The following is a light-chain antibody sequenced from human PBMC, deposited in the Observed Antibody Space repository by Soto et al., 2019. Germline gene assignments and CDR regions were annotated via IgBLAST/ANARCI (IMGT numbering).Light chain of an antibody. V-gene: IGLV2-8*01. CDR2: EVS. CDR1: SSDVGGYNY. J-gene: IGLJ2*01. CDR3: SSYAGSSTLV. Sequence: QSALTQPPSASGSPGQSITISCTGSSSDVGGYNYVSWYQQHPGKAPKLMMYEVSKRPSGVSDRLSGSKSGNMASLTVSGLQAEDEADYYCSSYAGSSTLVFGGGTKVTVL.